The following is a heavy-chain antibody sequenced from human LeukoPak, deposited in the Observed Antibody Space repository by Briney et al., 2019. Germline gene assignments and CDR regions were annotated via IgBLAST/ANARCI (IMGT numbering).Heavy chain of an antibody. V-gene: IGHV3-74*01. CDR1: GFTFSSYR. Sequence: LPGGSLRLSCAASGFTFSSYRMHWVRQAPGKGLVWVSRINSDGSSTSYADSVKGRFTISRDNAKNTLYLQMNSLRAEDTAVYYCARDRAMVRGVPFDYWGQGTLVTVSS. CDR2: INSDGSST. CDR3: ARDRAMVRGVPFDY. J-gene: IGHJ4*02. D-gene: IGHD3-10*01.